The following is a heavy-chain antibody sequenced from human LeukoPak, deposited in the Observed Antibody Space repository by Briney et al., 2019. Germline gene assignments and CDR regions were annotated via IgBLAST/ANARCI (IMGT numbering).Heavy chain of an antibody. D-gene: IGHD3-3*01. CDR3: ARGANDEEYYDFWSGYYPFDY. Sequence: SETLSLTCTVSGGSISSYYWSWIRQPPGKGLEWIGYIYYSGSTNYNPSLKSRVTISVDTSKNQFSLNLTSVTAADTAVYYCARGANDEEYYDFWSGYYPFDYWGQGTLVTVSS. J-gene: IGHJ4*02. V-gene: IGHV4-59*08. CDR2: IYYSGST. CDR1: GGSISSYY.